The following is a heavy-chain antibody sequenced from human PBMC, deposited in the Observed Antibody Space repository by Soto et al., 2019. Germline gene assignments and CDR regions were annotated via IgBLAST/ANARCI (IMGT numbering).Heavy chain of an antibody. J-gene: IGHJ5*02. Sequence: SETLSLTCTVSRGSISSSSSYWGWIRQPPGKGLEWIGGIYYSGSTYYNPSLKSRVTISVDTSKNQFSLKLSSVTAADTAVYYCASPKIAFYNWFDPWGQGTLVTVS. V-gene: IGHV4-39*01. CDR3: ASPKIAFYNWFDP. D-gene: IGHD3-3*02. CDR1: RGSISSSSSY. CDR2: IYYSGST.